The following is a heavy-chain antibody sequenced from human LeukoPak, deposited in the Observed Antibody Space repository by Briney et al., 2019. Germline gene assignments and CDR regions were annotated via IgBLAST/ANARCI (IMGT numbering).Heavy chain of an antibody. J-gene: IGHJ6*02. Sequence: PSETLSLTCTVSGGSISSSSYYWGWIRQPPGKGLEWIGSIYYSGSTYYNPSLKSRVTISVDTSKNQFSLKLSSVTAADTAVYYCASVGYCSSTSCKTPFYYYGMDVWGQGTTVTVSS. CDR1: GGSISSSSYY. D-gene: IGHD2-2*01. CDR2: IYYSGST. CDR3: ASVGYCSSTSCKTPFYYYGMDV. V-gene: IGHV4-39*01.